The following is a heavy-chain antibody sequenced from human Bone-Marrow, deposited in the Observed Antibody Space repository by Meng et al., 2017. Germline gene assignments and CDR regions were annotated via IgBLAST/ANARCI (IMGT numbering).Heavy chain of an antibody. CDR1: GGSFSYYY. V-gene: IGHV4-34*01. J-gene: IGHJ4*02. Sequence: RSQQWGAGLLTPSETLSLTCVVSGGSFSYYYWSWIRQPPGKGLEWIGEINHSGSTNYNPSLESRATISVDTSQNNLSLKLSSVTAADSAVYYCARGPTTMAHDFDYWGQGTLVTVSS. CDR3: ARGPTTMAHDFDY. D-gene: IGHD4-11*01. CDR2: INHSGST.